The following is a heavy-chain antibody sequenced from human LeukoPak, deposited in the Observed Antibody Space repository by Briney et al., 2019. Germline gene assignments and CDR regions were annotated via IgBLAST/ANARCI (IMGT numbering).Heavy chain of an antibody. J-gene: IGHJ5*02. CDR3: ARGEYNYGRDWFDP. Sequence: ASVKVSCKASGYSFTDYYMHWVRQAPGQGLEWMGWINPNSGGTNYAQKFQGRVTMTRDTSISTACMELSRLRSDDTAVYYCARGEYNYGRDWFDPWGQGTLVTVSS. D-gene: IGHD5-18*01. V-gene: IGHV1-2*02. CDR2: INPNSGGT. CDR1: GYSFTDYY.